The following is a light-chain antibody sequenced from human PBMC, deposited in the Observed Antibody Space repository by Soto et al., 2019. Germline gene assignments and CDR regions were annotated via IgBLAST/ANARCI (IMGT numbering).Light chain of an antibody. J-gene: IGKJ1*01. CDR1: QSISSW. CDR2: NAS. CDR3: QQRSNWPRT. V-gene: IGKV1-5*03. Sequence: DIQMTQSPSTLSSSVGDRATITCRASQSISSWLAWYQQKPGKAPNLLIYNASILETGVASRFSGSGSGTEYALNFSSLQPDDFATYFCQQRSNWPRTFGQGTKVDIK.